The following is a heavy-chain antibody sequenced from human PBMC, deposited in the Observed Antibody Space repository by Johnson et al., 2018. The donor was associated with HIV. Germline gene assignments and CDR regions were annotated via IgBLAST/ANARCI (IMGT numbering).Heavy chain of an antibody. CDR3: ARARVIAGAFDI. CDR2: ITWNGGST. J-gene: IGHJ3*02. CDR1: GFTCDDYG. V-gene: IGHV3-20*04. D-gene: IGHD2-21*01. Sequence: VQLVESGGGVVRPGGSLTLSCAASGFTCDDYGMTWVRQAPGKGVEWVPSITWNGGSTVYAVSVTGRFTISRDNAKNSMYLQMNSLSPEDTAVYYCARARVIAGAFDIWGQGTMVTVSS.